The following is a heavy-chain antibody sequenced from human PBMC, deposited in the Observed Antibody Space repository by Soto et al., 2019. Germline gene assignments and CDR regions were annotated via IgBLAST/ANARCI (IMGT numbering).Heavy chain of an antibody. CDR3: ARDATDADNSLPDY. V-gene: IGHV3-21*01. CDR2: ISSSSSYI. D-gene: IGHD2-2*01. CDR1: GFTFSSYS. J-gene: IGHJ4*02. Sequence: GGSLRLSCAASGFTFSSYSMNWVRRAPGKGLEWVSSISSSSSYIYYADSVKGRFTISRDNAKNSLYLQMNSRRAEDTAVYSCARDATDADNSLPDYWGQGTLVTVSS.